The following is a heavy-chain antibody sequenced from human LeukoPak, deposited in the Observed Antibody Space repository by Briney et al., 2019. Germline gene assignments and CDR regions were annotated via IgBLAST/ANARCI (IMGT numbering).Heavy chain of an antibody. CDR2: ISAYNGNT. J-gene: IGHJ5*02. CDR1: GYTFTSYG. CDR3: AREFNNYGDYDVHWFDP. D-gene: IGHD4-17*01. Sequence: ASVKVSCKASGYTFTSYGISWVRQAPGQGLEWMGWISAYNGNTNYAQKFQGRVTITADESTSTAYMELSSLRSEDTAVYYCAREFNNYGDYDVHWFDPWGQGTLVTVSS. V-gene: IGHV1-18*01.